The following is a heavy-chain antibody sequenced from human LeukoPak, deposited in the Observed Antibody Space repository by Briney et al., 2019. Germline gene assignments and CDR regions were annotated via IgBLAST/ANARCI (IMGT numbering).Heavy chain of an antibody. D-gene: IGHD3-9*01. J-gene: IGHJ6*02. V-gene: IGHV3-74*01. CDR3: ARDFRILTGYPPGDYYYYGMDV. CDR1: GFTFSSYW. CDR2: INSDGSST. Sequence: PGGSLRLSCAASGFTFSSYWMHWVRQDPGKGLVWVSRINSDGSSTSYADSVKGRFTISRDNAKNTLYLQMNSLRAEDTAVYYCARDFRILTGYPPGDYYYYGMDVWGQGTTVTVSS.